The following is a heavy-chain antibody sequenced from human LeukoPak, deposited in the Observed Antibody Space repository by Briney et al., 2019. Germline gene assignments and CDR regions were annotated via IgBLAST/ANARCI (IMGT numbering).Heavy chain of an antibody. J-gene: IGHJ4*02. D-gene: IGHD6-13*01. V-gene: IGHV3-49*04. CDR1: GFTFGDYA. CDR2: IRSKAYGGTT. CDR3: TRYSSRLDY. Sequence: GGSLRLSCTASGFTFGDYAMSWVRQAPGKGLEWVGFIRSKAYGGTTEYAASVKGRFTISRDDSKSIAYLQMNSLKTEDTAVYYCTRYSSRLDYWGQGTLVTVSS.